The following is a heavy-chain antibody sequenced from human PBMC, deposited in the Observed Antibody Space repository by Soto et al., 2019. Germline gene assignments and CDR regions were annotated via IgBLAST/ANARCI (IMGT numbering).Heavy chain of an antibody. D-gene: IGHD3-3*01. CDR2: IYYSGST. J-gene: IGHJ6*02. CDR3: AKNDFWTASLGMDV. CDR1: GGSISSSSYY. Sequence: SLTCTVSGGSISSSSYYWGWIRQPPGKGLEWIGSIYYSGSTYYNPSLKSRVTISVDTSKNQFSLKLSSVTAADTAVYYCAKNDFWTASLGMDVWGQGTTLTVSS. V-gene: IGHV4-39*01.